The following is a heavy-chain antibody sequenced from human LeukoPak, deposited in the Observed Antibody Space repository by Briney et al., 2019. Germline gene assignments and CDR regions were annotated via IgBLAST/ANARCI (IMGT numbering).Heavy chain of an antibody. D-gene: IGHD6-6*01. CDR3: AKGSGSSRPYYFDY. Sequence: GGSLRLSCAASGFTFSNYYMSWIRQAPGKGLEWISAMSGGGDSTYYADSVQGRFAISRDNSKNTLYLQMNSLRVEDTAVYFCAKGSGSSRPYYFDYWGQGTLVTVSS. J-gene: IGHJ4*02. V-gene: IGHV3-23*01. CDR2: MSGGGDST. CDR1: GFTFSNYY.